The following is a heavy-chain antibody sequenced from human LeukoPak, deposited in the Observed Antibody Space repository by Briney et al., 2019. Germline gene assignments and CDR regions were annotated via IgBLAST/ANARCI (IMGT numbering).Heavy chain of an antibody. CDR1: GSGMPFSSYG. Sequence: PGGSLRLSCEASGSGMPFSSYGLHWVRQAPGKGLEWVAIIWYDGSNKYYADSVKGRFTISKDTSKNTLYLQMNSLRAEDTAVYYCAKDLYAGYLYDYWGQGTLVTVSS. CDR2: IWYDGSNK. CDR3: AKDLYAGYLYDY. D-gene: IGHD1-1*01. J-gene: IGHJ4*02. V-gene: IGHV3-33*06.